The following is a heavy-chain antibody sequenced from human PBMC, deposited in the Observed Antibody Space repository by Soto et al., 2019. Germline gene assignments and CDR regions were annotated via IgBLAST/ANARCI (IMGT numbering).Heavy chain of an antibody. V-gene: IGHV4-34*01. J-gene: IGHJ4*02. CDR2: IGHGGGT. Sequence: PSETLSLTCAVYGGSFSGYYWSWIRQPPGKELEWIGEIGHGGGTIYGPSLETRVTISEDSSNNQFSLKVNSVTAADTAVYYCARHGGYYFDYWGQGAPVTVSS. CDR3: ARHGGYYFDY. CDR1: GGSFSGYY. D-gene: IGHD3-16*01.